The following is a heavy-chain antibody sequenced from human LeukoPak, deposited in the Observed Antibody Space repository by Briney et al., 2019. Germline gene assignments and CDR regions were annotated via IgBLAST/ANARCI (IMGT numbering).Heavy chain of an antibody. V-gene: IGHV4-59*01. CDR1: GGSISSYY. CDR3: ARAMKQFRDDAFDI. Sequence: SETLSLTCTVSGGSISSYYWSWIRQPPGKGLEWVWYIYYSGSTNYNPSLKSRVTISVDTSKNQFSLKLSSVTAADTAVYYCARAMKQFRDDAFDIWGQGTMVTVSS. J-gene: IGHJ3*02. CDR2: IYYSGST. D-gene: IGHD3-10*01.